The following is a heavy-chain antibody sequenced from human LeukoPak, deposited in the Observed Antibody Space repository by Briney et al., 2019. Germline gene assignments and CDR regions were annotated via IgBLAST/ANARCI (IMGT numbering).Heavy chain of an antibody. D-gene: IGHD3-22*01. J-gene: IGHJ3*02. CDR3: ARARNYYDSSDYYYEGDAFDI. Sequence: SETLSLTCTVSGGSISSYHWSWIRQPPGKGLECIGYIYYSGSTHYNPSLKSRVTISVDTSKNQFSLKLSSVTAADAAVYFCARARNYYDSSDYYYEGDAFDIWGQGTMVTVSS. V-gene: IGHV4-59*01. CDR1: GGSISSYH. CDR2: IYYSGST.